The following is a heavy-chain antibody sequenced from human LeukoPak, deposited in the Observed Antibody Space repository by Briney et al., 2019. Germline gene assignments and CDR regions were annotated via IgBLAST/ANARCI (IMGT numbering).Heavy chain of an antibody. CDR2: INHSGST. CDR1: GGSFSGYY. D-gene: IGHD3-10*01. J-gene: IGHJ3*02. Sequence: SETLSLTCAVYGGSFSGYYWSWIRQPPGKGLEWIGEINHSGSTNYNPSHKSRVTISVDTSKNQFSLKLSSVTAADTAVYYCASYSDPTRGAFDIWGQGTMVTVSS. V-gene: IGHV4-34*01. CDR3: ASYSDPTRGAFDI.